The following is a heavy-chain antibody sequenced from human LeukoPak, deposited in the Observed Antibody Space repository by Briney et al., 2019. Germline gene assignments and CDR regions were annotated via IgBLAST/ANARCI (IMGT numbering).Heavy chain of an antibody. J-gene: IGHJ6*04. Sequence: GGSLRLSCAASGFTFSDYYMSWIRQAPGKGLEWVSYISSSGSTIYYADSVKGRFTISRDNAKNSLCLQMNSLRAEDTAVYYCMVVRGGWLQLPPDGVDVWGKGTTVTVSS. CDR3: MVVRGGWLQLPPDGVDV. CDR1: GFTFSDYY. CDR2: ISSSGSTI. V-gene: IGHV3-11*04. D-gene: IGHD5-24*01.